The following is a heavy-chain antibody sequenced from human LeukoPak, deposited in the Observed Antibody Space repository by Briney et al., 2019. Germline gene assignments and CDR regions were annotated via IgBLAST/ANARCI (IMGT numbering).Heavy chain of an antibody. CDR1: GGSFSGYY. CDR2: INHSGST. CDR3: AATKSRSAAAGTEP. J-gene: IGHJ5*02. Sequence: SETLSLTCAVYGGSFSGYYWSWIRQPPGRGLEWIGEINHSGSTNYNPSLKSRVTISVDTSKNEFSLKLSSVTAADTAVYYCAATKSRSAAAGTEPWAQGTLVTVSS. D-gene: IGHD6-13*01. V-gene: IGHV4-34*01.